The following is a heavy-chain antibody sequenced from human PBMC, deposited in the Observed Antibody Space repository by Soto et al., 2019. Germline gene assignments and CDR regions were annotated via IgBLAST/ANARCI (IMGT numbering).Heavy chain of an antibody. Sequence: GGSLRLSCAASGFTFSRFGMHWVRQAPGKGLEWVAVISYDGSNRFYADSVKGRFTISRDNSKNTLYLQMNSLRAEDTAVYYCAADTAMVTIKDYWGQGTLVTVSS. CDR3: AADTAMVTIKDY. V-gene: IGHV3-30*03. CDR2: ISYDGSNR. CDR1: GFTFSRFG. J-gene: IGHJ4*02. D-gene: IGHD5-18*01.